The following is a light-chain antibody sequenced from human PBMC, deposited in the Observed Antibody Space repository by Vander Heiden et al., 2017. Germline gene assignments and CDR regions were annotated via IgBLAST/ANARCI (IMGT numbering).Light chain of an antibody. Sequence: DIVMTQYPDSLAVSLGERASVNCKSSQTLLKGSNNKNYLAWYQHKPGQPPKLLIYWASTRQSGVPDRFSGGGSGTDYTLTISSLQAEDVAVYYCQQYFTIPLTFGGGTKVEIK. CDR1: QTLLKGSNNKNY. J-gene: IGKJ4*01. CDR2: WAS. V-gene: IGKV4-1*01. CDR3: QQYFTIPLT.